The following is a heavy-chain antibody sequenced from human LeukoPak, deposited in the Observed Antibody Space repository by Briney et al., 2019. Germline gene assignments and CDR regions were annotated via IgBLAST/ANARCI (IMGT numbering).Heavy chain of an antibody. D-gene: IGHD6-13*01. CDR3: AKASAGSSWYLGDDY. J-gene: IGHJ4*02. V-gene: IGHV3-23*01. CDR1: GFSFSSCA. Sequence: GGSLRLSCAASGFSFSSCAMSWVRQAPGKGLEWVSGMSDSGVSSYYADSVKGRFTISRDNSKNTLFLQMNSLRAEDTAVYYCAKASAGSSWYLGDDYWGQGTLVTVSS. CDR2: MSDSGVSS.